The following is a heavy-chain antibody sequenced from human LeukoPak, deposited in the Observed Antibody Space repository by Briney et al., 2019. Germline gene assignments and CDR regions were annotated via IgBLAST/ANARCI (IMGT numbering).Heavy chain of an antibody. CDR2: INHSGST. V-gene: IGHV4-34*01. J-gene: IGHJ4*02. Sequence: PSETLSLTCAVYGGSFSGYYWSWIRQPPGKGLEWIGEINHSGSTNYNPSLKSRVTISVDTSKNQFSLKLSSVTAADTAVYYCASGYCSGGSCYYYFDYWGQGTLVTVSS. D-gene: IGHD2-15*01. CDR3: ASGYCSGGSCYYYFDY. CDR1: GGSFSGYY.